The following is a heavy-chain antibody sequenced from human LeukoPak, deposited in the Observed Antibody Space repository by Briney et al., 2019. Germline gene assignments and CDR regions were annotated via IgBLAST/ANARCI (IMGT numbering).Heavy chain of an antibody. V-gene: IGHV3-66*01. CDR2: IDSGGNT. D-gene: IGHD1-26*01. CDR3: ARVIVGTTTRLDYFDY. J-gene: IGHJ4*02. CDR1: GFTVSGNY. Sequence: PGGSLRLSCAASGFTVSGNYMSWVRQAPGEGLVWVSMIDSGGNTYYADSVKGRFTVSRDNSKNPLYLQMNSLRAEDTAVYYCARVIVGTTTRLDYFDYWGPGTLVTVSS.